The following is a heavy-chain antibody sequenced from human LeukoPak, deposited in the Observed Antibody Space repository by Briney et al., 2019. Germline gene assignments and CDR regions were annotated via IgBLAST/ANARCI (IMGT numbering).Heavy chain of an antibody. CDR1: GFTFSSYG. D-gene: IGHD3-22*01. V-gene: IGHV3-30*18. CDR3: AKTHYYDSSGVPGDC. J-gene: IGHJ4*02. CDR2: ISHDGSNS. Sequence: SGGSLRLSCAASGFTFSSYGMPWVRQAPGKGLEWVAVISHDGSNSYYADSVKGRFTISRDNSKNTLYLQMSSLRAEDTAVYYCAKTHYYDSSGVPGDCWGQGTLVTVSS.